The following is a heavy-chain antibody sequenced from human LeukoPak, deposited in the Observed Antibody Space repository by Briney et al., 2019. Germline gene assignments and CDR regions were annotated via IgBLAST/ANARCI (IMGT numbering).Heavy chain of an antibody. V-gene: IGHV4-39*07. D-gene: IGHD2-8*01. Sequence: SETLSLTCTVSGDSISTSNSYWGWIRQPPGKGLEWIGSIYYSGSTNYNPSFKSRVTISVDTSKNQFSLKLSSVTAADTAVYYCARDAGYCTNGVCYSKKHFDYWGQGTLVTVSS. CDR3: ARDAGYCTNGVCYSKKHFDY. CDR1: GDSISTSNSY. J-gene: IGHJ4*02. CDR2: IYYSGST.